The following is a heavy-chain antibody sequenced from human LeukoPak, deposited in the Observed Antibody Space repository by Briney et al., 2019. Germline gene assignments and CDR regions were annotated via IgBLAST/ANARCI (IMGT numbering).Heavy chain of an antibody. Sequence: SETLSLTCTVSGGSISGSSYYWGWIRQPPGKGLEWIGSIYYSGSTYYNPSLKSRVTISVDTSKNQFSLKLSSVTAADTAVYYCARHGTAPYYYHYYMDVWGQGTLVTVSS. CDR2: IYYSGST. CDR3: ARHGTAPYYYHYYMDV. V-gene: IGHV4-39*01. J-gene: IGHJ6*03. CDR1: GGSISGSSYY. D-gene: IGHD1-14*01.